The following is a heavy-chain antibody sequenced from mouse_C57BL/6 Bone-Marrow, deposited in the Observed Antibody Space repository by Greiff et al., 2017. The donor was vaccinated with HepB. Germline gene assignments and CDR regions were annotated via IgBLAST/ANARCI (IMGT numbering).Heavy chain of an antibody. CDR1: GYTFTSYW. D-gene: IGHD4-1*01. J-gene: IGHJ2*01. V-gene: IGHV1-55*01. Sequence: VQLKESGAELVKPGASVKMSCKASGYTFTSYWITWVKQRPGQGLEWIGDIYPGSGSTNYNEKFKSKATLTVDTSSSTAYMQLSSLTSEDSAVYYCARDWDYWGQGTTLTVSS. CDR3: ARDWDY. CDR2: IYPGSGST.